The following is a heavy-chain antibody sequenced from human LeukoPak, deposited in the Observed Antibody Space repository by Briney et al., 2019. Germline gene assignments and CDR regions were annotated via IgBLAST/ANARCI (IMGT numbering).Heavy chain of an antibody. CDR3: ARDLGSYRAEYLQH. CDR1: GYTFTSYA. V-gene: IGHV1-69*13. D-gene: IGHD1-26*01. Sequence: GASVKVSCKASGYTFTSYAISWVRQAPGQGLEWMGGIIPIFHTANYAQTFQGRVTITADESTSTAYMELSSLRSEDTAVYYCARDLGSYRAEYLQHWGQGTLVIVSS. J-gene: IGHJ1*01. CDR2: IIPIFHTA.